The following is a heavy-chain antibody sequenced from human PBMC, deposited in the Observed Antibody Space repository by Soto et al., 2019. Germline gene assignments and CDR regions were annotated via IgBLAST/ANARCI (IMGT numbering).Heavy chain of an antibody. Sequence: SETLSLTCTVSGGSVSSGSYYWSWIRQPPGKGLEWIGYIYYSGSTNYNPSLKSRVTISVDTSKNQFSLKLSSVTAADTAVYYCAGVALYSSSSVRYDYWGQGTLVTVSS. J-gene: IGHJ4*02. CDR3: AGVALYSSSSVRYDY. CDR1: GGSVSSGSYY. V-gene: IGHV4-61*01. D-gene: IGHD6-6*01. CDR2: IYYSGST.